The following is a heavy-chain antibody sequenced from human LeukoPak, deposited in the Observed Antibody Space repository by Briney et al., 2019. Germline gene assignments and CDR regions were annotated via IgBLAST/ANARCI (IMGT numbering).Heavy chain of an antibody. CDR2: ISAYNGNT. D-gene: IGHD3-22*01. J-gene: IGHJ5*02. CDR3: ARDYPNYYDSSGYRGDWFDP. CDR1: GCTFTSYG. Sequence: WASVKVSCKASGCTFTSYGISWVRQAPGQGLEWMGWISAYNGNTNYAQKLQGRVTMTTDTSTSTAYMELRSLRSDDTAVYYCARDYPNYYDSSGYRGDWFDPWGQGTLVTVSS. V-gene: IGHV1-18*01.